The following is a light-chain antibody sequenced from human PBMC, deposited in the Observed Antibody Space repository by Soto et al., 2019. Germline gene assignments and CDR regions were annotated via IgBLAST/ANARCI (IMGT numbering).Light chain of an antibody. CDR1: NMGGKT. CDR2: HDS. V-gene: IGLV3-21*02. CDR3: QVWASSNDLYV. J-gene: IGLJ1*01. Sequence: SYELTQPPSVSVAPGQTAKITCGGDNMGGKTVHWYQQKPGQAPVVVVDHDSDRPSGIPERFSGSNSGNTATLTISGVEAGDEADYFCQVWASSNDLYVFGSGTKVPVL.